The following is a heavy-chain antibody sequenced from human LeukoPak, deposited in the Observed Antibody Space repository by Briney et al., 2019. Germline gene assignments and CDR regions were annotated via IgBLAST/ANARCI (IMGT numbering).Heavy chain of an antibody. D-gene: IGHD3-10*01. Sequence: TSETLSLTCAVYGGSFSGYYWSWIRQPPGKGLEWIGEINHSGSTNYNPSLKSRVTISVDTSKNQFSLKLSSVTAADTAVYYCASYYWKGNDYWGQGTLVTVSS. V-gene: IGHV4-34*01. J-gene: IGHJ4*02. CDR3: ASYYWKGNDY. CDR1: GGSFSGYY. CDR2: INHSGST.